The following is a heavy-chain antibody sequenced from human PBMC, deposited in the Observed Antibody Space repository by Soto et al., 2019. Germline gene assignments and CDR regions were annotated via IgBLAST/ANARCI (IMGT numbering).Heavy chain of an antibody. CDR1: RYIFTNYG. V-gene: IGHV1-18*01. J-gene: IGHJ6*02. CDR3: ARALTGYGMDV. Sequence: QVQLVQSGVEVREPGASVKVSCKAVRYIFTNYGVSWVRLAPGQGLDWMGWITTYNGNTEYAQKLQGRVTMTTDASTSTAYMELGSLRSDDTAIYYCARALTGYGMDVWGQGTTVTVSS. CDR2: ITTYNGNT.